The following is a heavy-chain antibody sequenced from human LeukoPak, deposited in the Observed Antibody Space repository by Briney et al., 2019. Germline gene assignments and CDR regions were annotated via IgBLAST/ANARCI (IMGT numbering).Heavy chain of an antibody. Sequence: ASVKVSCKASGYTFTGYYMHWVRQAPGQGLEWMGWINPNSGGTNYAQKFQGRVTMTRDTSISTAYMELSRLRSDDTAVYYCARLARAAVAGPPPYGMDVWGQGTTVTVSS. D-gene: IGHD6-19*01. CDR1: GYTFTGYY. J-gene: IGHJ6*02. CDR3: ARLARAAVAGPPPYGMDV. V-gene: IGHV1-2*02. CDR2: INPNSGGT.